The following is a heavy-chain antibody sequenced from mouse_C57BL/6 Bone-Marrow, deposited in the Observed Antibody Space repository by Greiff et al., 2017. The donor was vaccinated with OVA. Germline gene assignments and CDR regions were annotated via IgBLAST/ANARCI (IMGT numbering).Heavy chain of an antibody. Sequence: EVKLVESGGGLVKPGGSLKLSCAASGFTFSSYAMSWVRQTPEKRLEWVATISDGGSYTYYPDNVQGRFTISRDYAKNNLYLQMSHLKSADTAMYYCASDRGYYGYEDFDYWGQGTTLTVSS. CDR3: ASDRGYYGYEDFDY. CDR1: GFTFSSYA. J-gene: IGHJ2*01. V-gene: IGHV5-4*03. CDR2: ISDGGSYT. D-gene: IGHD2-2*01.